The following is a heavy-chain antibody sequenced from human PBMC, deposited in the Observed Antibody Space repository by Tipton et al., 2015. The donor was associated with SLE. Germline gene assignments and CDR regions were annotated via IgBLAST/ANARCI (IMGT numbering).Heavy chain of an antibody. CDR3: ATRSAGLEWLLGDAFDI. D-gene: IGHD3-3*01. J-gene: IGHJ3*02. V-gene: IGHV4-59*11. Sequence: LRLSCTVSGGSISSHYWSWIRQPPGTGLEYIGYISYSGSTNYNPSLKSRVTISVDTSKNQFSLKLISVTAADTAVYYCATRSAGLEWLLGDAFDIWGQGTMVTVSS. CDR1: GGSISSHY. CDR2: ISYSGST.